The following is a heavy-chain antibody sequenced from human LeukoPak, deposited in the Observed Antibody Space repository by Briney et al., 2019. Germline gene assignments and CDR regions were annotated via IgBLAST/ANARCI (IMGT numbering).Heavy chain of an antibody. CDR2: IDRSGST. V-gene: IGHV4-38-2*02. CDR1: NYSLSNILY. Sequence: SEPLSLTCSGSNYSLSNILYWGWLRQPPGKGLEWIGSIDRSGSTFYNPSLKSRVTISLDTSKNQFCLKLSSVTAADTAVYFCARGTYGYYMDVWGKGTTVTVSS. CDR3: ARGTYGYYMDV. J-gene: IGHJ6*03. D-gene: IGHD4-17*01.